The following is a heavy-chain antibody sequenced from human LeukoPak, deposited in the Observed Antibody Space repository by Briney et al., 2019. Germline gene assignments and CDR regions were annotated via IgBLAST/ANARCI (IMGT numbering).Heavy chain of an antibody. Sequence: VASVKVSCKASGYTFTSYGISWVRQAPGRGLEWMGWISAYNGNTNYAQKLQGRVTMTTDTSTSTAYMELRSLRSDDTAVYYCARDNIVVVPAAIIHYYYYMDVWGKGTTVTVSS. CDR3: ARDNIVVVPAAIIHYYYYMDV. CDR1: GYTFTSYG. CDR2: ISAYNGNT. D-gene: IGHD2-2*01. V-gene: IGHV1-18*01. J-gene: IGHJ6*03.